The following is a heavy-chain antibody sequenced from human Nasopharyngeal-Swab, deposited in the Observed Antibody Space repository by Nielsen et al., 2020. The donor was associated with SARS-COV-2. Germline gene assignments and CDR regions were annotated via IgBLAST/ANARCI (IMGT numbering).Heavy chain of an antibody. J-gene: IGHJ6*02. CDR3: ARDQGSSWYTYYYYYGMDV. D-gene: IGHD6-13*01. CDR2: ISYDGSKK. V-gene: IGHV3-30-3*01. Sequence: GESLKIPCAAPGFTFSSYAMHWVRQAPGKGLEWVAVISYDGSKKYYADSVKGRFTISRDNSKNTLYLQMNSLRAEDTAVYYCARDQGSSWYTYYYYYGMDVWGQGTTVTVSS. CDR1: GFTFSSYA.